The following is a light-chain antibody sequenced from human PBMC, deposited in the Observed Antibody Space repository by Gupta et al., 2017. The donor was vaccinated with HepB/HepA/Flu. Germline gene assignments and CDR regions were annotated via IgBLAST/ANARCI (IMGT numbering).Light chain of an antibody. CDR2: WAS. CDR1: QNVLNY. Sequence: DIVMTQSPDSLAVSLGERATINCRSSQNVLNYLAWFQQKPGQPPNLLINWASTRESGVPDRFSGSGSGTDFTLTISSLQAEDVAVYYCQQYYITPRTFGQGTKVEIK. V-gene: IGKV4-1*01. CDR3: QQYYITPRT. J-gene: IGKJ1*01.